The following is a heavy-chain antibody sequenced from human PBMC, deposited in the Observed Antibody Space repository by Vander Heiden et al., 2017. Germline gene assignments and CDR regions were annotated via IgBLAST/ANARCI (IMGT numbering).Heavy chain of an antibody. J-gene: IGHJ4*02. Sequence: EVQLVESGGGLVKPGGSLSLSCAASGFTFSSYSMNWVRQAPGKGLEWVSSISSSSSYIYYADSVKGRFTISRDNAKNSLYLQMNSLRAEDTAVYYCARADYGDYVGGYWGQGTLVTVSS. D-gene: IGHD4-17*01. V-gene: IGHV3-21*01. CDR3: ARADYGDYVGGY. CDR2: ISSSSSYI. CDR1: GFTFSSYS.